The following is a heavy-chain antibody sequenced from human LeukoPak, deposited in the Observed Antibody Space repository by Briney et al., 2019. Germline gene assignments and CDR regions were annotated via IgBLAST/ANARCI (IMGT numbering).Heavy chain of an antibody. J-gene: IGHJ3*02. CDR2: INTDGSNT. Sequence: QSGGSLRLSCAASGFTFSNYWMHWVLQAPGNGLVWVSHINTDGSNTRYADSVKGRFTVSRDNAKNTLYLQVNSLRVEDTAVYYCARDGGNWHDAFDIWGLGTMVTVSS. CDR3: ARDGGNWHDAFDI. D-gene: IGHD3-16*01. CDR1: GFTFSNYW. V-gene: IGHV3-74*01.